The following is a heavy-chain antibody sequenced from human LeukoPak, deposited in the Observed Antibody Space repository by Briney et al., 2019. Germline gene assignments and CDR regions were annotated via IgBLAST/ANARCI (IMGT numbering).Heavy chain of an antibody. J-gene: IGHJ4*02. Sequence: GGSLRLSCAASGFTVSSNYMSWVRQAPGKGLEWVSVIYSGGNTYYADSVKGRFTISRDNSKNTLYLQMNSLRAEDTAVYYCAGAVSSGYAPFAYWGQGTLVNVSS. CDR1: GFTVSSNY. V-gene: IGHV3-53*01. CDR2: IYSGGNT. D-gene: IGHD3-22*01. CDR3: AGAVSSGYAPFAY.